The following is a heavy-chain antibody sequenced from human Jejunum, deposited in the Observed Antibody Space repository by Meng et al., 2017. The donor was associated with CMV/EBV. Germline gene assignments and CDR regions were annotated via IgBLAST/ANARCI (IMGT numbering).Heavy chain of an antibody. CDR1: YG. V-gene: IGHV3-33*06. D-gene: IGHD2-2*01. Sequence: YGIHWVRQVPDKGLEWVAVIWYDGNKKFYADSMTLLFTLSKEHSKNTVYLQMNSLRGEDTAVYYCAKDYTHFCTSTTCYPPEHWGQGTLVTVSS. CDR2: IWYDGNKK. J-gene: IGHJ1*01. CDR3: AKDYTHFCTSTTCYPPEH.